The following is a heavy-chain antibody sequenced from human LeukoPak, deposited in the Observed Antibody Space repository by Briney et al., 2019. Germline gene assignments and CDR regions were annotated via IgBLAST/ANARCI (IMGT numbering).Heavy chain of an antibody. D-gene: IGHD2-21*02. J-gene: IGHJ4*02. V-gene: IGHV3-30*18. CDR2: ISYDGSNK. Sequence: GGSLRLSCAASGFTFNSYGMHWVRQAPGKGLEWVAVISYDGSNKYYADSVKGRFTISRDNSKNTLYLQMNSLRAEDTAVYYCAKGDQVVTAILDYWGQGTLVTVSS. CDR1: GFTFNSYG. CDR3: AKGDQVVTAILDY.